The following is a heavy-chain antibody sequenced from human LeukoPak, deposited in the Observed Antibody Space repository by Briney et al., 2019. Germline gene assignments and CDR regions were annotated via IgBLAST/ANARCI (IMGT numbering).Heavy chain of an antibody. CDR1: GGSISTYY. V-gene: IGHV4-59*08. J-gene: IGHJ5*02. CDR2: IYQSETA. Sequence: SETLSLTCTLSGGSISTYYWSWVRQPPGKGLEWIGSIYQSETAHYNPSLKSRVTISVDTSKNQFSLKLSSVTAADTAVYYCARGYSSSWYFNWFDPWGQGTLVTVSS. CDR3: ARGYSSSWYFNWFDP. D-gene: IGHD6-13*01.